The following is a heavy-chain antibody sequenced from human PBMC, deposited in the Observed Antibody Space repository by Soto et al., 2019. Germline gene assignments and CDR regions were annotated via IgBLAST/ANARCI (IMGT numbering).Heavy chain of an antibody. D-gene: IGHD1-7*01. J-gene: IGHJ4*02. V-gene: IGHV4-30-2*01. CDR3: ARVRGNWDYNYFDY. Sequence: LSLTCAVSGGSISSGGYSWSWIRQPPGKGLEWIGYIYHSGSTYYNPSLKSRVTISVDTSKNQFSLKLSSVTAADTAVYYCARVRGNWDYNYFDYWGQGTLVTVSS. CDR1: GGSISSGGYS. CDR2: IYHSGST.